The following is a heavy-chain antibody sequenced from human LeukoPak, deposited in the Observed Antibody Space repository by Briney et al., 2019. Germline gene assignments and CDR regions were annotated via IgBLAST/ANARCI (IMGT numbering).Heavy chain of an antibody. CDR3: ATLGRDSSGYSYYYHYYMDV. D-gene: IGHD3-22*01. CDR2: IKQDGNEK. J-gene: IGHJ6*03. CDR1: GFTFSSYW. V-gene: IGHV3-7*01. Sequence: GGSLRLSCAASGFTFSSYWMSWVRQAPGKGREWVANIKQDGNEKYYVDSVKGRFTISRDNAKNSLYLQMNSLRAEDTAMYYCATLGRDSSGYSYYYHYYMDVWGKGTTVTVSS.